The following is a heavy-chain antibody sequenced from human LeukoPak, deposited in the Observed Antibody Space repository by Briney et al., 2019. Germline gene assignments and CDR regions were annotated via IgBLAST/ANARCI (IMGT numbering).Heavy chain of an antibody. V-gene: IGHV3-49*04. CDR2: IRSKAYGGTT. CDR3: ARAVAGPDWFDP. D-gene: IGHD6-19*01. CDR1: GFTFGDYA. Sequence: GGSLRLSCTASGFTFGDYAMSWVRQAPGKGLEWVGFIRSKAYGGTTEYAASVKGRFTISRDDSKSIAYLQMNSLKTEDTAVYYCARAVAGPDWFDPWGQGTLVTVSS. J-gene: IGHJ5*02.